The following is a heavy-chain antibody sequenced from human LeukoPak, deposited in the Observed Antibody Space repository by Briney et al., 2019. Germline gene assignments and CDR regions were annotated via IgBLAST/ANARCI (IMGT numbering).Heavy chain of an antibody. D-gene: IGHD3-10*01. CDR3: ARDNPYYYGSGSYFGFDP. CDR2: IYTSGST. CDR1: GGSISSGSYY. J-gene: IGHJ5*02. V-gene: IGHV4-61*02. Sequence: SETLSLTCTVSGGSISSGSYYWSWIRQPAGNGLEWIGRIYTSGSTNYNPSLKSRVTISVDTSKNQFSLKLSSVTAADTAVYYCARDNPYYYGSGSYFGFDPWGQGTLVTVSS.